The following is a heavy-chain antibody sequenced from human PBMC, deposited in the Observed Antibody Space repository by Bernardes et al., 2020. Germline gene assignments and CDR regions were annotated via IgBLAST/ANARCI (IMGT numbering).Heavy chain of an antibody. D-gene: IGHD2-15*01. CDR2: IYSGGST. CDR3: ARDTQTEGMDV. J-gene: IGHJ6*04. V-gene: IGHV3-53*01. CDR1: GFTVSSNY. Sequence: GGSLRLSCAASGFTVSSNYMSWVRQAPGKGLEWVSVIYSGGSTYYADSVKGRFTISRDNSKNTLYLQMNSLRAEDTAAYYCARDTQTEGMDVWGKGTTVTVSS.